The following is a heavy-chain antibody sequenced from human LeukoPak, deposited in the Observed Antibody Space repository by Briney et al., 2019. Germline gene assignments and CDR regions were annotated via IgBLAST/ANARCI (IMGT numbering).Heavy chain of an antibody. CDR3: ARDPHYDL. V-gene: IGHV4-59*01. CDR1: GGSISSYY. Sequence: SETLSLTCTVSGGSISSYYWSWIRQPPGKGLEWIGYIYYSGSTNYDPSLKSRVTISVDTSKNQFSLKLSSVTAADTAVYYCARDPHYDLWGRGTLVTVSS. J-gene: IGHJ2*01. CDR2: IYYSGST.